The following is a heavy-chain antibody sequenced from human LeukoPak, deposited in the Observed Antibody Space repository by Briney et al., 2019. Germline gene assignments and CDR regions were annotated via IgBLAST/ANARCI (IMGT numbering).Heavy chain of an antibody. CDR2: IYYSGST. CDR3: ARGPPTYYDYVWGSYRYSSVGYFDY. Sequence: SETLSLTCTVSGGSISSYYWSWIRQPPGKGLEWIGYIYYSGSTNYNPSLKSRVTISVDTSKNQFSLKLSSVTAADTAVYYCARGPPTYYDYVWGSYRYSSVGYFDYWGQGTLVTVSS. D-gene: IGHD3-16*02. CDR1: GGSISSYY. J-gene: IGHJ4*02. V-gene: IGHV4-59*12.